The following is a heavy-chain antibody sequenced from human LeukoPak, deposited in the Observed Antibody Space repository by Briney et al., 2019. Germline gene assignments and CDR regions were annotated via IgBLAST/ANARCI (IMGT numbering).Heavy chain of an antibody. CDR2: VNQDGSET. V-gene: IGHV3-7*01. Sequence: GGSLRLSCAASGFTFSNFWMKWVRQAPGKGLEWVANVNQDGSETHYVDSVKGRFTISRDNAKNSLFLQLNSLRAEDTAVYYCARVTFRYGDYDWGDFDYWGQGTLVTVSS. J-gene: IGHJ4*02. CDR3: ARVTFRYGDYDWGDFDY. D-gene: IGHD4-17*01. CDR1: GFTFSNFW.